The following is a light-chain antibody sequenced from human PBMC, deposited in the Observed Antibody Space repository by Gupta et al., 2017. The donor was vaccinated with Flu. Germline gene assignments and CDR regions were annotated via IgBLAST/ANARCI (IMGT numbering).Light chain of an antibody. CDR1: QSVINK. J-gene: IGKJ1*01. CDR3: QQYYNSPPWT. V-gene: IGKV3D-15*01. CDR2: GAS. Sequence: EIVMTQSPATLSVSPGERATLSCRASQSVINKLAWYQQKPGQAPTLLIYGASTRATAIPARFSGSGSGTDFTLTIRRLQSEDFAFYYCQQYYNSPPWTFGQGTKVEIK.